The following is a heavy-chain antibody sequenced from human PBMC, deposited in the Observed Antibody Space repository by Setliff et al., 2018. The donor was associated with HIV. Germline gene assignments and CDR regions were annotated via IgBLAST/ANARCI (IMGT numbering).Heavy chain of an antibody. J-gene: IGHJ6*03. V-gene: IGHV4-34*01. Sequence: SETLSLTCVVYRGSFSDYYWTWIRQPPGKGLEWIGEISPSGSTNYNPSLKSRLTISVDTSENQFSLKLSSVTAADTAVYYCARTPQEVVVVAATRPYYYYYMDVWGKGTTVTVSS. CDR3: ARTPQEVVVVAATRPYYYYYMDV. D-gene: IGHD2-15*01. CDR2: ISPSGST. CDR1: RGSFSDYY.